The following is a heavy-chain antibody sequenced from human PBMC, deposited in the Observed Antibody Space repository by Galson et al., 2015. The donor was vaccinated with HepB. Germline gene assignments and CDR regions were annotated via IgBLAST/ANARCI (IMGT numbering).Heavy chain of an antibody. CDR2: FDPEDGET. Sequence: SVKVSCKVSGSTLTELSMHWVRQAPGKGLEWMGGFDPEDGETIYAQKFQGRVTMTEDTSTDTAYMELSSLRSEDTAVYYCATPPLDSSSCPEYFQHWGQGTLVTVSS. CDR3: ATPPLDSSSCPEYFQH. V-gene: IGHV1-24*01. CDR1: GSTLTELS. J-gene: IGHJ1*01. D-gene: IGHD6-13*01.